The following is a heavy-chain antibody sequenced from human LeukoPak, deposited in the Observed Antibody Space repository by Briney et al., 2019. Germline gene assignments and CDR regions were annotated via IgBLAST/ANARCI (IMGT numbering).Heavy chain of an antibody. CDR1: GFTFSDYA. D-gene: IGHD6-19*01. V-gene: IGHV3-23*01. CDR3: AKGFAVAGPDY. CDR2: ISESGGNT. J-gene: IGHJ4*02. Sequence: GGSLRLSCAASGFTFSDYAMTWVRQGPGQGLEWVASISESGGNTYYADSVRGRFTISRENSKNTLHLQMNSLRAEDTAVYYCAKGFAVAGPDYWGQGTLVTVSS.